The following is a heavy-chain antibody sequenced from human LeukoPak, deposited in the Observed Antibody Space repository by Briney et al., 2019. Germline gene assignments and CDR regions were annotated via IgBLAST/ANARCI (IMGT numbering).Heavy chain of an antibody. CDR2: INHSGST. CDR1: GGSFSGYY. J-gene: IGHJ6*02. V-gene: IGHV4-34*01. CDR3: ARGGILQHLYGMDV. Sequence: PSETPSLTCAVYGGSFSGYYWSWIRQPPGKGLEWIGEINHSGSTNYNPSLKSRVTISVDTSKNQFSLKLSSVTAADTAVYYCARGGILQHLYGMDVWGQGTTVTVSS. D-gene: IGHD5-18*01.